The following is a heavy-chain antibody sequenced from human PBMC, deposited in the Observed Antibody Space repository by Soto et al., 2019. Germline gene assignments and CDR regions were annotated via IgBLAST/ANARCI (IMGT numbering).Heavy chain of an antibody. V-gene: IGHV1-69*13. CDR2: IIPIFGTA. J-gene: IGHJ6*02. CDR3: ARGPFGGSGSSRTYYYYYGMDV. Sequence: SVKVFCKASGGTFSSYAISWVRQAPGQGLEWMGGIIPIFGTANYAQKFQGRVTITADESTSTAYTELSSLRSEDTAVYYCARGPFGGSGSSRTYYYYYGMDVWGQGTTVTVSS. CDR1: GGTFSSYA. D-gene: IGHD3-10*01.